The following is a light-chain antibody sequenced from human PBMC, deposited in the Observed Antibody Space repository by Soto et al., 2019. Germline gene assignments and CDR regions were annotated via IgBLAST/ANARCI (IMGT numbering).Light chain of an antibody. CDR1: QSVTDF. J-gene: IGKJ1*01. V-gene: IGKV3-15*01. CDR3: QQYNNWPRT. Sequence: EIVLTQSPVTLSLSPGERATLSCRASQSVTDFLAWYKQKPGQAPRLLIYGASTRATGIPARFSGSGSGTEFTLTISSLQSEDFEVYYCQQYNNWPRTFGQGTKVDIK. CDR2: GAS.